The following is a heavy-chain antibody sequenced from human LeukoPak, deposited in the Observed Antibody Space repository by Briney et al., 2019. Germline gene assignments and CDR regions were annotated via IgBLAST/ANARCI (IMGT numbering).Heavy chain of an antibody. D-gene: IGHD3-3*01. CDR3: ARGPRITIFGVVITKDYYYYMGV. Sequence: GGSLRLSCAASGFTFSSYAMHWVRQAPGKGLEYVSAISSNGGSTYYANSVKGRFTISRDNSKNTLYLQMGSLRAEDMAVYYCARGPRITIFGVVITKDYYYYMGVWGKGTTVTVSS. J-gene: IGHJ6*03. CDR2: ISSNGGST. V-gene: IGHV3-64*01. CDR1: GFTFSSYA.